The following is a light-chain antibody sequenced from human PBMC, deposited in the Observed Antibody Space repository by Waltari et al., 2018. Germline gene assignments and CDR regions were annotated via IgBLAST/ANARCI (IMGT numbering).Light chain of an antibody. CDR3: QQYDNLLT. V-gene: IGKV1-33*01. CDR1: QDISTY. CDR2: DAS. J-gene: IGKJ4*01. Sequence: DIQMTQSPSSLSASIGDRITITCQASQDISTYLNWYQQKPGKAPKLLIFDASKLERGVPSRFSGSGSGTDFTLTIISLQPEDIGTYYCQQYDNLLTFGGGTKVEIK.